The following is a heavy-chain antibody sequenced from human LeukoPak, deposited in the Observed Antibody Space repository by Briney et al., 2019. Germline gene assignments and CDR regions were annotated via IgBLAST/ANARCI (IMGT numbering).Heavy chain of an antibody. CDR3: ARAGIGGAFDI. D-gene: IGHD6-13*01. J-gene: IGHJ3*02. CDR1: GFIFSSYW. V-gene: IGHV3-74*03. Sequence: GGSLRLSCAASGFIFSSYWMHGVRQAPGKGLVCVSRINSDGSSTMYADSLKGRFTISRDNAKNTLYLKMKSLRAEAKAVYHCARAGIGGAFDIWGQGTMVTVSS. CDR2: INSDGSST.